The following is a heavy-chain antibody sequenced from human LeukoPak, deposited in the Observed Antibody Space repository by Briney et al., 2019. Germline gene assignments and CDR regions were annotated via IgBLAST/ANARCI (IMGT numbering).Heavy chain of an antibody. J-gene: IGHJ4*02. D-gene: IGHD6-13*01. V-gene: IGHV4-39*07. CDR1: GGSITSNDYF. CDR2: VYYSGST. Sequence: SPSETLSLTCTVSGGSITSNDYFWGWIRQPPGKGLEWIGNVYYSGSTYYNPSLKSRVTISVDRSKNQFSLKLSSVTAADTAVYYCAREKGYSSSWLGFDYWGQGTLVTVSS. CDR3: AREKGYSSSWLGFDY.